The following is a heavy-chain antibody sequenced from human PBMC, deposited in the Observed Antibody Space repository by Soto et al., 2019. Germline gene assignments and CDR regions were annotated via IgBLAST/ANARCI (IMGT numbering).Heavy chain of an antibody. CDR1: GYTFTSYP. J-gene: IGHJ6*02. D-gene: IGHD2-21*01. CDR3: ARTGDGFASPHFVIDL. V-gene: IGHV1-3*01. Sequence: ASVKVSCKASGYTFTSYPTHWVRQAPGQRLEWMGWIVAGNGNTKYSQKFRGRVTFTTDTSASTAYMDLSSLRSEDTAVYYCARTGDGFASPHFVIDLWGQGTPVTVSS. CDR2: IVAGNGNT.